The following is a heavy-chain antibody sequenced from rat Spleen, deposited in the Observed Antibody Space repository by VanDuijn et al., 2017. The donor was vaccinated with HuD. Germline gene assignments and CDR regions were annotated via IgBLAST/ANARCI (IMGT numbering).Heavy chain of an antibody. CDR2: INYDGTST. Sequence: EVQLVESDGGLVQPGRSLKLSCAASGFTFSDYYMAWVRQAPTKGLEWVATINYDGTSTYYGDSVKGRFTISRDNAKSTLYLQMDSLRSEDTATYYCARPNNYYVMDAWGQGASVTVSS. J-gene: IGHJ4*01. D-gene: IGHD1-10*01. CDR1: GFTFSDYY. CDR3: ARPNNYYVMDA. V-gene: IGHV5-29*01.